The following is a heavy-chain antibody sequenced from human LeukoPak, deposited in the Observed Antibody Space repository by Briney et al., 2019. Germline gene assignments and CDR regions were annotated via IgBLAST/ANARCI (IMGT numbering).Heavy chain of an antibody. CDR1: GDSVFINSAA. D-gene: IGHD2-15*01. J-gene: IGHJ4*02. Sequence: SQTLSLTCAISGDSVFINSAAWNWIRQSPSRGLEWLGRTYYRSKYYNDYAVSLKSRITINPDTSKNQFSLQLNSVTPEDTAVYYCARNYCGGGNCYYQCDYWGQGTLVTVSS. CDR3: ARNYCGGGNCYYQCDY. CDR2: TYYRSKYYN. V-gene: IGHV6-1*01.